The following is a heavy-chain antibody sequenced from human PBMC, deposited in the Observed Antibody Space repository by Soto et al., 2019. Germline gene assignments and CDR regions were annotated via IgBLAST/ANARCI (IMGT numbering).Heavy chain of an antibody. V-gene: IGHV1-69*13. CDR2: IIPIFGTE. D-gene: IGHD3-10*01. Sequence: SVKVACKASGGTFSSYAISWVRQAPGQGIEWMGGIIPIFGTENYAKKLQGRVTITADESTSTAYMELRSLRSEDTAVYYCARGGSGRLGSWGPGTLVTVSS. J-gene: IGHJ4*02. CDR3: ARGGSGRLGS. CDR1: GGTFSSYA.